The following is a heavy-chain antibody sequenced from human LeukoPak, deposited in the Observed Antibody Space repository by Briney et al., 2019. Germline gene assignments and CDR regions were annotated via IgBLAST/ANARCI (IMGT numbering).Heavy chain of an antibody. CDR2: ISADGTT. D-gene: IGHD1-26*01. V-gene: IGHV3-43*02. CDR1: GFNFDKYA. CDR3: ATWAFYHGLDV. Sequence: GGSLRLSCTASGFNFDKYAMHWVRQRPGKGLEWVAVISADGTTDHADSVKGRFTVPRDNSKESLLLQMSSLRDEDTALYYCATWAFYHGLDVWGQGTTVTVSS. J-gene: IGHJ6*02.